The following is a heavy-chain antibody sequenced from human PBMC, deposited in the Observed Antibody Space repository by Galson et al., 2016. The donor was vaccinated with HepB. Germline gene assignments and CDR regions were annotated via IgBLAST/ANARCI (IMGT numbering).Heavy chain of an antibody. D-gene: IGHD4-17*01. CDR2: ITPMFRTP. J-gene: IGHJ5*01. Sequence: SCKASGGTFTSQTYSWVRQAPGQGLEWMGGITPMFRTPKYAQKFQGRVTITADESTTTAYMELSSLDSDDTAVYYWARGGDDYGDYSLDSWGQGTLVTVSS. CDR3: ARGGDDYGDYSLDS. CDR1: GGTFTSQT. V-gene: IGHV1-69*01.